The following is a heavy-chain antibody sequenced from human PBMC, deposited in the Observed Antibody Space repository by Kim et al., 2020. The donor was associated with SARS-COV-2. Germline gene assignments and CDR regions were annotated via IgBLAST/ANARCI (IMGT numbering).Heavy chain of an antibody. Sequence: GGSLRLSCAASGFTFSSYAMHWVRQAPGKGLECVAVISYDVSNKYYADSVKGRFTISRDSSKNTLYLQMNSLRAEDTAVYYCARVLTVTNRFTHFVYWGQGTLVTVS. CDR3: ARVLTVTNRFTHFVY. V-gene: IGHV3-30*04. D-gene: IGHD4-17*01. CDR1: GFTFSSYA. J-gene: IGHJ4*02. CDR2: ISYDVSNK.